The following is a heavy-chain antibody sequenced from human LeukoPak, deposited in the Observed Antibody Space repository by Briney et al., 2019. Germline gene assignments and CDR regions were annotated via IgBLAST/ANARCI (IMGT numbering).Heavy chain of an antibody. CDR1: RYTLTTYG. Sequence: ASVRVSSKASRYTLTTYGISWGRQAPGQGREWMAWITASNGDTNYAQKFQGRVTFTTDRSTSTIYMEVRSLTSDDTAVYYCARVGGGYSGYDWHYWGQGTLVIVSS. D-gene: IGHD5-12*01. J-gene: IGHJ4*02. CDR2: ITASNGDT. V-gene: IGHV1-18*01. CDR3: ARVGGGYSGYDWHY.